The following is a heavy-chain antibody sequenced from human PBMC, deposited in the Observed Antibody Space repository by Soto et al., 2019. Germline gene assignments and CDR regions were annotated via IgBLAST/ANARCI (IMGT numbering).Heavy chain of an antibody. V-gene: IGHV1-18*01. D-gene: IGHD2-2*01. CDR1: GYTFTSYG. CDR3: ARDHSMRGAFDI. CDR2: ISAYNGNT. J-gene: IGHJ3*02. Sequence: ASVKVSCKASGYTFTSYGISWVRQAPGQGLEWMGWISAYNGNTNYAQKLQGRVTTTTDTSTSTAYMELRSLRSDDTAVYYCARDHSMRGAFDIWGQGTMVTVSS.